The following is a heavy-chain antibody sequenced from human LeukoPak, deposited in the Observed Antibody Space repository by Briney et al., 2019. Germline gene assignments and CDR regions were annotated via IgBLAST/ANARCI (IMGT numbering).Heavy chain of an antibody. J-gene: IGHJ6*03. CDR3: AGGYFDWSAYYYYMDV. CDR1: GGSISSYY. CDR2: IYYSGST. Sequence: SETLSLTCTVSGGSISSYYWSWIRQPPGKGLEWIGCIYYSGSTNYNPSLKSRVTISVDTSKNQFSLKLSSVTAADTAVYYCAGGYFDWSAYYYYMDVWGKGTTVTVSS. D-gene: IGHD3-9*01. V-gene: IGHV4-59*01.